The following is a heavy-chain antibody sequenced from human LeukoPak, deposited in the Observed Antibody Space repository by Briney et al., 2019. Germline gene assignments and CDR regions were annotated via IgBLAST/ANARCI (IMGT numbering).Heavy chain of an antibody. Sequence: PGGSLRLSCAASGFTFSSYAMSWVRQAPGKGLEWVSAISGSGGRTHYADSMKGRFTISRDNSKNTLYLQMNSLRPEDTAVYYCAKSGGYCSTTSCYGEGFAFDIWGQGTMVTVSS. V-gene: IGHV3-23*01. CDR1: GFTFSSYA. D-gene: IGHD2-2*01. CDR3: AKSGGYCSTTSCYGEGFAFDI. CDR2: ISGSGGRT. J-gene: IGHJ3*02.